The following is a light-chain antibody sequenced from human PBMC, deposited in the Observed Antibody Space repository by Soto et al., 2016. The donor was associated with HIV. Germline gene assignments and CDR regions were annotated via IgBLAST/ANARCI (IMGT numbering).Light chain of an antibody. V-gene: IGLV3-21*03. CDR1: KIENKG. CDR2: DHN. CDR3: QVWDSISDPPVV. J-gene: IGLJ2*01. Sequence: SYELTQPPSVSVAPGMTARIACGGNKIENKGVHWYQRKPHQAPLLVVHDHNERPSGIPERFSGYQIWQHGHPHHQQGRSRDEAAYYCQVWDSISDPPVVFGGGTQLTVL.